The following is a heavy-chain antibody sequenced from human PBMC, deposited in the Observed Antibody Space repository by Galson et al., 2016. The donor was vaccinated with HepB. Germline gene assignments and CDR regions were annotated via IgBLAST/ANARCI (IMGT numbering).Heavy chain of an antibody. CDR3: ARSTGSWFKDHTDFDY. V-gene: IGHV3-21*01. Sequence: SLEGRFTISRDNAKNSLYLQMNSLRVEDTAVYFCARSTGSWFKDHTDFDYWGQGTLVTVSS. D-gene: IGHD6-13*01. J-gene: IGHJ4*02.